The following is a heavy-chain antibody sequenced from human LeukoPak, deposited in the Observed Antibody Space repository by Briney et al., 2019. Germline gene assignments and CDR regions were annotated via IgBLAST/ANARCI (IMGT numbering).Heavy chain of an antibody. J-gene: IGHJ4*02. CDR3: ARIRCGHSDEICYNY. V-gene: IGHV4-34*01. CDR2: TNPGGQT. Sequence: PSETLSLTCAVHGVSFRAHYWSWIRQSPGKGLEWIGETNPGGQTNYNPSLKSRVTISVGPSENRFSLRLTSVTAADTAVYFCARIRCGHSDEICYNYWGWGTLVTVSS. D-gene: IGHD2-2*02. CDR1: GVSFRAHY.